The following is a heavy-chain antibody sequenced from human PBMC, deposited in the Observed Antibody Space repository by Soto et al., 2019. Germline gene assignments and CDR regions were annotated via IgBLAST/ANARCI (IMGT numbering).Heavy chain of an antibody. Sequence: LRLSCSASAINFRSYAMSWVRQAPGKGLEWVSAVGGSGSDTYYADSVKGRFTISRDDSKNTLYLHMSSLRVEDTAIYYCAKRQSFDFWSGYLPFFDYWGQGTPVTVSS. CDR1: AINFRSYA. V-gene: IGHV3-23*01. CDR2: VGGSGSDT. CDR3: AKRQSFDFWSGYLPFFDY. D-gene: IGHD3-3*01. J-gene: IGHJ4*02.